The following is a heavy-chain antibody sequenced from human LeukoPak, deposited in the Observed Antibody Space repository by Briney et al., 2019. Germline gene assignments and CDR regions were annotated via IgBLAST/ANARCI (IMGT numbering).Heavy chain of an antibody. V-gene: IGHV3-30-3*02. Sequence: GGSLRLSCAASGFTFSSYAMHWVRQAPGKGLEWVAVISYDGSNKYYADSVKGRFTISRDNSKNTLYLQMNSLRAEDTAVYYCAKRQDYGDYVDYYYYGMDVWGQGTTVTVSS. CDR3: AKRQDYGDYVDYYYYGMDV. J-gene: IGHJ6*02. CDR2: ISYDGSNK. CDR1: GFTFSSYA. D-gene: IGHD4-17*01.